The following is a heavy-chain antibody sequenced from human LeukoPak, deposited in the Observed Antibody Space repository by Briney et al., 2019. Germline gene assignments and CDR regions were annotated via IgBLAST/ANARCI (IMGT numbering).Heavy chain of an antibody. CDR3: ARGGGQWLFQYYFDY. Sequence: SQTLSLTCTVSGGSISSGGYYWSWIRQHPGKGLEWIGYIYYSGSTYYNPSLKSRVTISVDTSKHQFSLKLSSVTAADTAVYYCARGGGQWLFQYYFDYWGQGTLVTVSS. D-gene: IGHD3-22*01. J-gene: IGHJ4*02. CDR1: GGSISSGGYY. V-gene: IGHV4-31*03. CDR2: IYYSGST.